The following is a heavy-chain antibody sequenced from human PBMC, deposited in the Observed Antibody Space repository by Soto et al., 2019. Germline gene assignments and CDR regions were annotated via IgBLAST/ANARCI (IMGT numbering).Heavy chain of an antibody. J-gene: IGHJ6*02. D-gene: IGHD3-10*01. CDR2: IKQDGSEK. CDR1: GFTFSSYW. CDR3: ARDVGSSSGSMDV. Sequence: GGSLRLSCAASGFTFSSYWMSWVRQAPGKGLEWVANIKQDGSEKYYVDSVKGRFTISRDNAKNSLYLQMNSLRAEDTAVYYCARDVGSSSGSMDVWGQGTTVTVSS. V-gene: IGHV3-7*05.